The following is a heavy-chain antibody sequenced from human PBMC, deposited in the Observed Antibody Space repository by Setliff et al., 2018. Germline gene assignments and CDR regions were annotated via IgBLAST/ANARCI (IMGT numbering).Heavy chain of an antibody. Sequence: ETLSLTCAIYGQSFSDYYWSWVRQAPGKGLEWVSAISGSGGSTYYADSVKGRFTISRDNSKNTLYLQMNSLRAEDTAVYYCAKMVTTSEYFQHWGQGTLVTVSS. V-gene: IGHV3-23*01. CDR3: AKMVTTSEYFQH. CDR1: GQSFSDYY. CDR2: ISGSGGST. D-gene: IGHD4-17*01. J-gene: IGHJ1*01.